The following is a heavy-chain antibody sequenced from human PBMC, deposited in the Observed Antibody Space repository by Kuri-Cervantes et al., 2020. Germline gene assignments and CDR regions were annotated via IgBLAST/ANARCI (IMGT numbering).Heavy chain of an antibody. J-gene: IGHJ4*02. V-gene: IGHV3-48*01. D-gene: IGHD5-24*01. CDR2: ISSSSSTI. CDR3: ARGDGYNSDAFDY. CDR1: GFTFSSYS. Sequence: GESLKISCAASGFTFSSYSMNWVRQAPGKGLECVSYISSSSSTIYYADSVKGRFTISRDNAKNSLYLHMNSLRAGDTAVYYCARGDGYNSDAFDYWGQGTLVTVSS.